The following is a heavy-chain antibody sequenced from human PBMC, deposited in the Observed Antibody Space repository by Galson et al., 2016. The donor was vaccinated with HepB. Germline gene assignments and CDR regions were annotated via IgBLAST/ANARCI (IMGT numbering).Heavy chain of an antibody. CDR2: IGGSGGST. V-gene: IGHV3-23*01. CDR1: GFTFSSYA. Sequence: SLRLSCAASGFTFSSYAMSWVRQAPGKGLEWVSVIGGSGGSTYYADSVKGRFTISRDNSKNTLYLQMNSLRAEDAAVYYCATTRLLDNWGQGILVTVSS. J-gene: IGHJ4*02. CDR3: ATTRLLDN.